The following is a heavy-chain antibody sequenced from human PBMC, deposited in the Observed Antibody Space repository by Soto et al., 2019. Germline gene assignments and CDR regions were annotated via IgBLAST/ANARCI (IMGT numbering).Heavy chain of an antibody. D-gene: IGHD6-13*01. CDR1: GYTFTSYA. J-gene: IGHJ4*02. V-gene: IGHV1-3*01. Sequence: ASVKVSCKASGYTFTSYAMHWVRQAPGQRLEWMGWINAGNGNTKYSQKFQGRVTITRDTPASTAYMELRSLRSDDTAVYYCARDLAAGTCDYWGQGTLVTVSS. CDR2: INAGNGNT. CDR3: ARDLAAGTCDY.